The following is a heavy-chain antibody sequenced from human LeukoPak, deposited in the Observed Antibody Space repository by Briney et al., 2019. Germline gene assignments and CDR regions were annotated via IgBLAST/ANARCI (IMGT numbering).Heavy chain of an antibody. V-gene: IGHV3-74*01. J-gene: IGHJ6*02. Sequence: GGSLRLSCAASGFTFSNYWMHWVRQAPGKGLVWVSRINSDGGSTSYADSVKGRFTISRDNAKNTLYLQMNSLRAEDTAVYYCARDYSSSWAYYYYYGMDVWGQGTTVTVSS. D-gene: IGHD2-15*01. CDR3: ARDYSSSWAYYYYYGMDV. CDR2: INSDGGST. CDR1: GFTFSNYW.